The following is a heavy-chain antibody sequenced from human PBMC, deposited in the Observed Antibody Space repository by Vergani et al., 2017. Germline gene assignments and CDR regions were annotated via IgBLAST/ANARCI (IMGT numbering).Heavy chain of an antibody. CDR1: GASINNDFYY. V-gene: IGHV4-61*02. CDR2: IYVSGIT. CDR3: ARRPYYYDSSGYSKYYYYGMDV. J-gene: IGHJ6*02. Sequence: QVQLQESGPGLVKPSQTLSLTCTVPGASINNDFYYWHWIRQPAGKGLEWIGRIYVSGITDYNSSLQSRVSMSVDTSKNQFSLTLTSVTAADTAVYYCARRPYYYDSSGYSKYYYYGMDVWGQGTTVTVSS. D-gene: IGHD3-22*01.